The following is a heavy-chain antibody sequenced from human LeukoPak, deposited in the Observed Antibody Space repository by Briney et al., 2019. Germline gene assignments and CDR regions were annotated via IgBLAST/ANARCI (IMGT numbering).Heavy chain of an antibody. CDR3: ARVSGYDWQSFYDY. D-gene: IGHD5-12*01. V-gene: IGHV4-34*01. Sequence: SETLSLTCAVYGGSFSGYYWSWIRQPPGKGLEWIGEINHSGSTNYNLSLKSRVTISIDTSKNQFSLKLSSVTAADTAVYYCARVSGYDWQSFYDYWGQGTLVTVSS. CDR1: GGSFSGYY. J-gene: IGHJ4*02. CDR2: INHSGST.